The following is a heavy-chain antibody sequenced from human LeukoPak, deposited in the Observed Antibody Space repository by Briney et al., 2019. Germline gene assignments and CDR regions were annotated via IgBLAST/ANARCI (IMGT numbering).Heavy chain of an antibody. Sequence: PSETLSLTCAVYGGSFSGYYWSWIRQPPGKGLEWIGEINHSGSTNYNPSLKSRVTISVDTSKNQFSLKLSSVTAADTAVYYCAREAYSSSWYSYSNTGKTNWFDPWGQGTLVTVSS. V-gene: IGHV4-34*01. D-gene: IGHD6-13*01. CDR3: AREAYSSSWYSYSNTGKTNWFDP. CDR2: INHSGST. J-gene: IGHJ5*02. CDR1: GGSFSGYY.